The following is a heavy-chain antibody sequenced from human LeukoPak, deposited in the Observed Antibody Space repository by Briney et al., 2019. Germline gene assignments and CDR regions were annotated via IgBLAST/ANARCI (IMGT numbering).Heavy chain of an antibody. J-gene: IGHJ4*02. CDR1: GFTFSSYT. D-gene: IGHD2-15*01. CDR3: AKDRGYCSGGSCYFDY. Sequence: GGSLRLSCAASGFTFSSYTLNWVRQAPGKGLEWVSAISGSGGDTYYADSVKGRFTVSRDNSKNTLYLQMNSLRAEDTAVYYCAKDRGYCSGGSCYFDYWGQGTLVTVSS. V-gene: IGHV3-23*01. CDR2: ISGSGGDT.